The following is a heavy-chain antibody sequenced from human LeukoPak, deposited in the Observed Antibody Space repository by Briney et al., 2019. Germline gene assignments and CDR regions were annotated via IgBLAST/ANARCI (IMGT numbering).Heavy chain of an antibody. CDR1: GFTFSSFA. CDR2: MSSGGTYI. V-gene: IGHV3-21*01. CDR3: ARDVYSSGWYGLSN. J-gene: IGHJ4*02. Sequence: PGGSLGLSCAASGFTFSSFAMTWVRQAPGKGLEWVSSMSSGGTYIYYPDSVRGRFTISRDNAKNSLYLLMNNLRAEDTGVYYCARDVYSSGWYGLSNWGQGTLVTVSS. D-gene: IGHD6-19*01.